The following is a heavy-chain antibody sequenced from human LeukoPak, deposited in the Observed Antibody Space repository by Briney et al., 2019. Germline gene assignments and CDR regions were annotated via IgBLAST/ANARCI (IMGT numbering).Heavy chain of an antibody. V-gene: IGHV4-59*01. CDR1: GSSISSSY. J-gene: IGHJ3*02. CDR2: INYSGNT. CDR3: ARGYYDSRGYSNTFDI. Sequence: SETLSLTCAVSGSSISSSYWSWIRQPPGKGLEWIGYINYSGNTKYNPSLESRVTISVDASNNQFSQRLSSVTAADTAFYYCARGYYDSRGYSNTFDIWGQGTLVTVSS. D-gene: IGHD3-22*01.